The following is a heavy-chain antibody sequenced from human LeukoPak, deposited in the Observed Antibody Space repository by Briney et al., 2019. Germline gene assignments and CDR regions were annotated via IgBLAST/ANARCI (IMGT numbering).Heavy chain of an antibody. CDR2: ISGSGGST. CDR3: AKDQYYYDSSGDKNWFDP. J-gene: IGHJ5*02. D-gene: IGHD3-22*01. CDR1: GFTVSSNY. V-gene: IGHV3-23*01. Sequence: GGSLRLSCAASGFTVSSNYMSWVRQAPGKGLEWVSAISGSGGSTYYADSVKGRFTNSRDNSKNTLYLQMNSLRAEDTAIYYCAKDQYYYDSSGDKNWFDPWGQGTQVTVSS.